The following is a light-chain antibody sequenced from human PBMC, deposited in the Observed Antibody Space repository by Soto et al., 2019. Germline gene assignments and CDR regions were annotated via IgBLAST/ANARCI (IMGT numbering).Light chain of an antibody. CDR3: QQLNSFSIT. CDR1: QGTSSY. Sequence: DFQLTQSPSFLSASVGERVTITCRASQGTSSYLGWFQQKPGKAPKLLIYAASTLQSGVPSRFSGSGSGTEFTLTISSLQPEDFATYYCQQLNSFSITFGQGTRLEIK. V-gene: IGKV1-9*01. J-gene: IGKJ5*01. CDR2: AAS.